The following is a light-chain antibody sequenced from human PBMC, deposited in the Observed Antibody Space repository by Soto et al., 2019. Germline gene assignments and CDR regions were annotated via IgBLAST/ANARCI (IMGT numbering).Light chain of an antibody. J-gene: IGKJ4*01. Sequence: EIGLTQSPATLSLSPGDRASLSCRASQSVSRYLAWYQQKPGQAPRLLIHDTSTWATGVPDTFSGSGSGTEFTLTISSLEPEDSAMYYCQQRVSWPPTFGGGTHVEIK. V-gene: IGKV3-11*01. CDR2: DTS. CDR3: QQRVSWPPT. CDR1: QSVSRY.